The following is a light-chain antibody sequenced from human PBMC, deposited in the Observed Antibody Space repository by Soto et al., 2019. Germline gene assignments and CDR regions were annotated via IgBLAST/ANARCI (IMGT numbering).Light chain of an antibody. V-gene: IGKV3-15*01. Sequence: EIVMTQSPATLSVSPGERATLSCRASQSVSSSLAWYQHKPGQAPRLLIYGASTRATGIPARFSGSGSGTEFTLTISSLQSEDLAVYYCQQYKNWLTWTFGQETKVEI. CDR3: QQYKNWLTWT. CDR1: QSVSSS. J-gene: IGKJ1*01. CDR2: GAS.